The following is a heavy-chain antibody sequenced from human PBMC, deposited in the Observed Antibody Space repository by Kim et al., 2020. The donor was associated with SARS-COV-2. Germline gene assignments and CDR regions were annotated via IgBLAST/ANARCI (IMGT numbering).Heavy chain of an antibody. J-gene: IGHJ6*02. CDR3: ARAGESGWFRVISGMDV. CDR1: GGSISSYY. D-gene: IGHD3-10*01. V-gene: IGHV4-59*01. CDR2: IYYSGST. Sequence: SETLSLTCTVSGGSISSYYWSWIRQPPRKGLERIGYIYYSGSTNYNPSLKTRVTISVDTSKNQFSLKLSSVTAADTAVYYCARAGESGWFRVISGMDVWGQGTTVTVSS.